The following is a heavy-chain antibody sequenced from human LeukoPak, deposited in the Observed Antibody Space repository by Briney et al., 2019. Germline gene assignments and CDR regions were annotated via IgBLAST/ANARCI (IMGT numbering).Heavy chain of an antibody. V-gene: IGHV1-46*01. D-gene: IGHD1-26*01. CDR2: INPSGGST. Sequence: ASVKVSCKASGYTFTSYYMHWVRQAPGQGLEWMGIINPSGGSTSYAQKFQGRVTMTRDTSTSTVYMELSSLRSEDTAVYYCARARLKGPGAGRFDYWGQGTLVTVSS. J-gene: IGHJ4*02. CDR3: ARARLKGPGAGRFDY. CDR1: GYTFTSYY.